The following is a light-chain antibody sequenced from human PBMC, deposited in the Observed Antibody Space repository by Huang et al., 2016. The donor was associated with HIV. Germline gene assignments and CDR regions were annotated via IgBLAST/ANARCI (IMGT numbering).Light chain of an antibody. CDR3: QQSNDWPPYT. J-gene: IGKJ2*01. V-gene: IGKV3D-15*01. CDR2: AAS. Sequence: EIVLRQSPATLSVSPGETASLSCRASQNVNTPLAWYQQRPGQSPRLLIYAASTRAIGTPARFSGSGSGTDFTLTISNVQSEDSAVYYCQQSNDWPPYTFGPGTKL. CDR1: QNVNTP.